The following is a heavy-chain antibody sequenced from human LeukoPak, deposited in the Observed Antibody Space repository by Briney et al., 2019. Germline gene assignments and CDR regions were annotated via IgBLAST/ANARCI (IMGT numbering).Heavy chain of an antibody. CDR3: ARGVVPAAKRLYYYGMDV. Sequence: SETLSLTCTVSGGSIGSYYWSWIRQPPGKGLEWIGYIYYSGSTNYNPSLKSRVTISVDTSKNQFSLKLSSVTAADTAVYYCARGVVPAAKRLYYYGMDVWGQGTTVTVSS. D-gene: IGHD2-2*01. V-gene: IGHV4-59*01. J-gene: IGHJ6*02. CDR2: IYYSGST. CDR1: GGSIGSYY.